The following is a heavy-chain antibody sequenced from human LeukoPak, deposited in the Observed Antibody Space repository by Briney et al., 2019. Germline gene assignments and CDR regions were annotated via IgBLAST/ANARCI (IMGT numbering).Heavy chain of an antibody. CDR3: ARVDLGSTARHGAFDI. D-gene: IGHD2-2*01. V-gene: IGHV1-18*01. CDR1: GYTFTSYG. CDR2: ISAYNGNT. J-gene: IGHJ3*02. Sequence: ASVKVSCKASGYTFTSYGISWVRQAPGQGLEWMGWISAYNGNTNYAQKLQGRVTMTTDTSTSTAYMELRSLRSDDTAVYYCARVDLGSTARHGAFDIWGQGTMVTVSS.